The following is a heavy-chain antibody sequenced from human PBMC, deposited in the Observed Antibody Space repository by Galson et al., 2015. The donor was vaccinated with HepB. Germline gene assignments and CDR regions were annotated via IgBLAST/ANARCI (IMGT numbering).Heavy chain of an antibody. CDR2: INHSGST. D-gene: IGHD6-19*01. J-gene: IGHJ4*02. V-gene: IGHV4-34*01. Sequence: SETLSLTCAVYGGSFSGYYWSWIRQPPGKGLEWIGEINHSGSTNYNPSLKSRVTISVDTSKNQFSLKLSSVTAADTAVYYCASEAVAGLLDYWGQGTLVTVSS. CDR3: ASEAVAGLLDY. CDR1: GGSFSGYY.